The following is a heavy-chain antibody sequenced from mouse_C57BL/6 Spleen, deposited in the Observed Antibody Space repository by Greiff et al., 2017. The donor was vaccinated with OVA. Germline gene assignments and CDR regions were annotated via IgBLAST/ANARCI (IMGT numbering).Heavy chain of an antibody. V-gene: IGHV2-3*01. J-gene: IGHJ1*03. CDR2: IWGDGST. D-gene: IGHD1-1*01. Sequence: VQLMESGPGLVAPSPSLSITCTVSGFSLTSYGVSWVRQPPGQGLEWLGVIWGDGSTNYHSALISRLSISTDNSNSHVFSILNSLQTDDTATYYCAKEEGYYYGSSYDWYFDVWGTGTTVTVSS. CDR1: GFSLTSYG. CDR3: AKEEGYYYGSSYDWYFDV.